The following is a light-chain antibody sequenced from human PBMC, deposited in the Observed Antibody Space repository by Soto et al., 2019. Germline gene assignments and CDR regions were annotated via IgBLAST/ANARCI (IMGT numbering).Light chain of an antibody. CDR1: QSVSSSY. CDR2: GAS. V-gene: IGKV3-20*01. CDR3: PQYGSSPPMFT. Sequence: VLTQSPGTLSLSPGERATLSCRASQSVSSSYLAWYQQKPGQAPRLLIYGASSSATGIPDRFKGRGSRTDFTLTISRLEPEDFAVYCCPQYGSSPPMFTFGHGTQLAIK. J-gene: IGKJ2*01.